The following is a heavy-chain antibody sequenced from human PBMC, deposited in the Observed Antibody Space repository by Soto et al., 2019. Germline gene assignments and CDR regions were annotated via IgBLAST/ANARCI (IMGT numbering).Heavy chain of an antibody. Sequence: EAQLVESGGGLVKPGGSLRLSCAASGFNFSSYSMNWVRQAPGKGLEWVSYISRTSGTIYYADSVKGRFTISRDNAKNSLYLQMNSLRAEDSAVYDCARGVVASRTGFDCWGQGTLVTVSS. J-gene: IGHJ4*02. CDR1: GFNFSSYS. CDR3: ARGVVASRTGFDC. CDR2: ISRTSGTI. D-gene: IGHD5-12*01. V-gene: IGHV3-48*01.